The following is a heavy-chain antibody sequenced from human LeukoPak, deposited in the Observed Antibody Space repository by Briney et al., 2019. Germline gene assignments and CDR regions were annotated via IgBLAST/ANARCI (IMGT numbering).Heavy chain of an antibody. CDR2: IDYTGST. CDR3: ARVEEGYGSGRRENYYYYYMDV. D-gene: IGHD3-10*01. J-gene: IGHJ6*03. CDR1: GASMRNFY. Sequence: SETLSLTCSVSGASMRNFYWSWIRQPPGEGLEWIGYIDYTGSTNYNPSLKSRVTISVDTSKNQFSLKLSSVTAADTAVYYCARVEEGYGSGRRENYYYYYMDVWGKGTTVTISS. V-gene: IGHV4-59*01.